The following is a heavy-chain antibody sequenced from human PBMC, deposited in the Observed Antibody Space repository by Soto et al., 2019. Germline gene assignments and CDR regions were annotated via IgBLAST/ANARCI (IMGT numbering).Heavy chain of an antibody. CDR2: IYHIGST. Sequence: SETLSLTCAVSGGSISSSNWWSWFLQPPVNGLDLIGEIYHIGSTNYNPSLKSRVTISVYRSNNQFSLRLSSVTAADTAVYYCARLGGYLQALDSWGQGTLVTVSS. V-gene: IGHV4-4*02. D-gene: IGHD3-22*01. J-gene: IGHJ4*02. CDR1: GGSISSSNW. CDR3: ARLGGYLQALDS.